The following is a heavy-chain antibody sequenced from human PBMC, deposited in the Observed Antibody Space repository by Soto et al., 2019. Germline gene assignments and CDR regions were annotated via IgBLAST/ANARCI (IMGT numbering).Heavy chain of an antibody. J-gene: IGHJ5*02. CDR1: GYTFTSYG. D-gene: IGHD4-17*01. Sequence: ASVKVSCKAPGYTFTSYGISWVRQAPGQGLEWMGWISAYNGNTNYAQKLQGRVTMTTDTSTSTAYMELRSLRSDDTAVYYCARVLTVTTGWWFDPWGQGTLVTVSS. CDR2: ISAYNGNT. V-gene: IGHV1-18*01. CDR3: ARVLTVTTGWWFDP.